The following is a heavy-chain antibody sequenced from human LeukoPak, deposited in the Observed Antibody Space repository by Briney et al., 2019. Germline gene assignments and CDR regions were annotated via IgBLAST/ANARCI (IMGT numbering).Heavy chain of an antibody. J-gene: IGHJ3*02. CDR3: ARDDAFDI. Sequence: GGSLRLSCAASGFTLSSYAMSWVRQSPGEGLEGVSAMSGSGSSTYFAGSVKGRSTTYRDNSKNTLYLQMNSLRAEDTAVYYCARDDAFDIWGQGTMVTVSS. CDR2: MSGSGSST. V-gene: IGHV3-23*01. CDR1: GFTLSSYA.